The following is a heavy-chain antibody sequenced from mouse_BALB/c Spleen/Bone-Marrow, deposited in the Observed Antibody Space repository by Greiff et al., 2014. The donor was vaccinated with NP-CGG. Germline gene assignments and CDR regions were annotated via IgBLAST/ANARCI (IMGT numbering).Heavy chain of an antibody. CDR2: IYPGDGDT. V-gene: IGHV1-80*01. CDR3: ARWVRFDYWSFDV. Sequence: QVQLQQSGAELVRPGSSVKISCKASGYTFSEYWMNWVKQRPGQGLEWIGQIYPGDGDTNYSGKFKGKATLTADKSSNTTYMQLSSLTSEDSAVYFCARWVRFDYWSFDVWGAGTTVTVSS. CDR1: GYTFSEYW. J-gene: IGHJ1*01.